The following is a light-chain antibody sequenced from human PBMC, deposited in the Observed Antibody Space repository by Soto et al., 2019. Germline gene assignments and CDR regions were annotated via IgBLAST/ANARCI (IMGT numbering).Light chain of an antibody. Sequence: QSVLTQPPSVSGAPGQKVTISCTGSSSNIGAGSDVHWYQQLPGTAPKLLIYGNTNRPSGVPDRFAGSKSGTSASLAITGLQAEADADYHCQSYDRRLRLAYVFGTGTKVT. CDR1: SSNIGAGSD. V-gene: IGLV1-40*01. CDR2: GNT. CDR3: QSYDRRLRLAYV. J-gene: IGLJ1*01.